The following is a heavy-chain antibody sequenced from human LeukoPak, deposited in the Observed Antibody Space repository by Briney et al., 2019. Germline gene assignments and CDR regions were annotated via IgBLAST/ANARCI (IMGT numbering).Heavy chain of an antibody. V-gene: IGHV1-58*02. CDR2: IVVGSGNT. Sequence: SVKVSCKAPGFTFTSSAMQWVRQARGQRLEWIGWIVVGSGNTNYAQKFQERVTITRDMSTSTAYMELSSLRSEDTAVYYCAAGDIAAAGPVPWGKGTLVTVSS. D-gene: IGHD6-13*01. J-gene: IGHJ5*02. CDR3: AAGDIAAAGPVP. CDR1: GFTFTSSA.